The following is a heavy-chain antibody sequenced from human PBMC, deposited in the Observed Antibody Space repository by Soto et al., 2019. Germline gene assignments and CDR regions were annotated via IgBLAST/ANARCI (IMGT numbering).Heavy chain of an antibody. Sequence: LEWVSSISSSSSYIYYADSVKGRFTISRDNAKNSLYLQMNSLRAEDTAVFFCARAPWDYYDSSCYYSFWGQGTLVTVS. D-gene: IGHD3-22*01. CDR3: ARAPWDYYDSSCYYSF. J-gene: IGHJ4*02. V-gene: IGHV3-21*01. CDR2: ISSSSSYI.